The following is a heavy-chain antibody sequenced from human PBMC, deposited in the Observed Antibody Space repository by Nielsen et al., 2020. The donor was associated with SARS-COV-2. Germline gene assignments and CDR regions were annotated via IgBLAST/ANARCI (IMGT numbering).Heavy chain of an antibody. CDR3: ARGGRGNDYDDY. CDR2: IKQDGSQK. Sequence: GESLKISCAASGFTFSTSWMNWARQAPGKGPEWVAKIKQDGSQKYYVDSVKGRFTISRDNAKNSLYLQMNSLRAEDTAVYYCARGGRGNDYDDYWGQGILVTVSS. J-gene: IGHJ4*02. V-gene: IGHV3-7*01. D-gene: IGHD3-10*01. CDR1: GFTFSTSW.